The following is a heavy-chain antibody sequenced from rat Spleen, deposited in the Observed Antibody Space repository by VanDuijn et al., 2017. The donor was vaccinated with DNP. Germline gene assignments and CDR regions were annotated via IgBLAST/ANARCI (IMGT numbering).Heavy chain of an antibody. Sequence: EVQLVESGGGLAQPGRSLKLSCAASGFTFNDYNMAWVRQAPKKGLEWVATISYDGTNTYYRDSVKGRFTISRDNAESTLYLQMDSLRSEDTATYYCTKPASYGGFWFAHWGQGTLVTVSS. V-gene: IGHV5-7*01. CDR2: ISYDGTNT. CDR3: TKPASYGGFWFAH. CDR1: GFTFNDYN. J-gene: IGHJ3*01. D-gene: IGHD1-11*01.